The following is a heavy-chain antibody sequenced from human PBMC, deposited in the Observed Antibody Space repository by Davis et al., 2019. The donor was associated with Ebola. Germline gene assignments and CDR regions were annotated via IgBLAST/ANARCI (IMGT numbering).Heavy chain of an antibody. D-gene: IGHD3-16*01. CDR1: GFTFSSYW. CDR3: GKSGGSYYYYGMDV. CDR2: IKQDGSEK. J-gene: IGHJ6*02. V-gene: IGHV3-7*01. Sequence: GESLKISCAASGFTFSSYWMSWVRQAPGKGLEWVANIKQDGSEKYYVDSVKGRFTISRDNAKNSLYLQMNSLRAEDTAVYYCGKSGGSYYYYGMDVWGQGTTVTVSS.